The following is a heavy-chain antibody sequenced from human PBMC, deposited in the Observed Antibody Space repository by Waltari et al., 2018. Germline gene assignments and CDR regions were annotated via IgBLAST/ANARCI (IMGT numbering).Heavy chain of an antibody. Sequence: QVQLQQWGAGLLKPSETLSLACAVYVGSFSGYYWSLLRQPPAQGLAGIGEMNHRGSTNYNPSLKSRVTIAGDTSKNTFSLKLSSVTAADTAVYYCARGVYYDSSGYDYAVNWVDPWGQGTLVTVSS. J-gene: IGHJ5*02. CDR3: ARGVYYDSSGYDYAVNWVDP. CDR1: VGSFSGYY. D-gene: IGHD3-22*01. V-gene: IGHV4-34*01. CDR2: MNHRGST.